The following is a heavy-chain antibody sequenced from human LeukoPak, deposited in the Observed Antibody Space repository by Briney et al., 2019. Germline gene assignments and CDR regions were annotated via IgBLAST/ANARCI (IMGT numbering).Heavy chain of an antibody. CDR2: IKQDGSEQ. J-gene: IGHJ4*02. CDR3: ARVSRSGYYGEY. V-gene: IGHV3-7*01. CDR1: GFTFTRYW. Sequence: GGSLRLSCAASGFTFTRYWMAWVRQAPGKGLEWVANIKQDGSEQYHVDSVRGRFTMSRDNTKNIVFLQMDSLRVEDTAVYYCARVSRSGYYGEYWGQGTTVTVSS. D-gene: IGHD3-3*01.